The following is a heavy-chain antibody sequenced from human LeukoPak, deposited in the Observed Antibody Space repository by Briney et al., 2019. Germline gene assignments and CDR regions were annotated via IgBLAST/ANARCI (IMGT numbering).Heavy chain of an antibody. CDR2: INSDGSAT. J-gene: IGHJ4*02. Sequence: AGESLKISCAASGFTVSSNYMNWVRQAPGKGLVWVSRINSDGSATAYADSVKGRFTISRDNAENTLYLQMNSLRAEDTAVYYCARGTAGYHSSYFDYWGQGTLVTVSS. D-gene: IGHD3-16*02. CDR1: GFTVSSNY. CDR3: ARGTAGYHSSYFDY. V-gene: IGHV3-74*01.